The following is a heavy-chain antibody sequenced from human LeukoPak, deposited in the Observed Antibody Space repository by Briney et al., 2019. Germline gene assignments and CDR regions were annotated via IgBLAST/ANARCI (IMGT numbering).Heavy chain of an antibody. CDR1: AFRFNIYG. J-gene: IGHJ4*02. Sequence: GGSLRLSCAASAFRFNIYGMHWVRQAPGKGLEWVAVIWYDGSDKYYAGSVKGRFTISRDNSKNTLYLEMNSLRAEDTAVYYCARDQGPVGSYFDYWGQGTLVTASS. CDR3: ARDQGPVGSYFDY. CDR2: IWYDGSDK. V-gene: IGHV3-33*01. D-gene: IGHD3-10*01.